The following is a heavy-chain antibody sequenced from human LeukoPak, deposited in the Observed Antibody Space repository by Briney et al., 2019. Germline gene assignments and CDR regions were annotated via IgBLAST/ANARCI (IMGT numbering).Heavy chain of an antibody. CDR2: TNHSGST. D-gene: IGHD4-17*01. CDR3: ARSEDVNYGDYVRWPSWFDP. V-gene: IGHV4-34*01. J-gene: IGHJ5*02. CDR1: GGSFSGYY. Sequence: PSETLSLTCAVYGGSFSGYYWSWIRQPPGKGLEWIGETNHSGSTNYNPSLKSRVTISVDTSKNQFSLKLSSVTAADTAVYYCARSEDVNYGDYVRWPSWFDPWGQGTLVTVSS.